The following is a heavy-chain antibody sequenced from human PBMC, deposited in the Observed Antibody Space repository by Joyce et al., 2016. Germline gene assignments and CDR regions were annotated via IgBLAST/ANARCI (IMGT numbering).Heavy chain of an antibody. Sequence: VQLVESGGGLVQPGESLRLSCGVSGLTFRTTWMRWVRQAPGKGLEWNGRIKSKKDGGTLDYIETVKGRFTLSRDDSTNTVYLQMDSLKIEDTAMYYCTTDPRYWGRGTLVTVSS. CDR3: TTDPRY. CDR2: IKSKKDGGTL. J-gene: IGHJ4*02. CDR1: GLTFRTTW. V-gene: IGHV3-15*01.